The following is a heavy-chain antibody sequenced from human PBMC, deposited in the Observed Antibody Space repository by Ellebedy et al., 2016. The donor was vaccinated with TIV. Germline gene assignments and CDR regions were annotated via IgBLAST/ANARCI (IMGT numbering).Heavy chain of an antibody. D-gene: IGHD1-1*01. Sequence: SLKISCVASGFSFDGYAMHWVRQAPGKGLEWVSGISWNIGSIYYADSVKGRFTISRDNAKNSLYLQMNSLRAEDTALYYCVKDLNEWNDKGCLDYWGQGTLVTVSS. J-gene: IGHJ4*02. V-gene: IGHV3-9*01. CDR3: VKDLNEWNDKGCLDY. CDR2: ISWNIGSI. CDR1: GFSFDGYA.